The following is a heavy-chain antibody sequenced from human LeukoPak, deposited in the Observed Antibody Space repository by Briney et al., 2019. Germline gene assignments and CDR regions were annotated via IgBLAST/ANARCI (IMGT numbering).Heavy chain of an antibody. CDR3: ARETPTTSGDV. J-gene: IGHJ6*02. V-gene: IGHV3-48*02. Sequence: GGSLRLSCAASGFTFSNYNMNWVRQAPGKGLEWVSYITRSGTTIYYADSVKGRFTISRDNAKNSLYLQMNSLRDEDTAVYYCARETPTTSGDVWGQGTRSPSP. CDR2: ITRSGTTI. D-gene: IGHD2/OR15-2a*01. CDR1: GFTFSNYN.